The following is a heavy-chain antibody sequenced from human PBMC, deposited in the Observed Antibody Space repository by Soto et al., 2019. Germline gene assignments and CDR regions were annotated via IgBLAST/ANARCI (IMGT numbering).Heavy chain of an antibody. CDR2: IIPIFGTA. J-gene: IGHJ6*02. V-gene: IGHV1-69*01. CDR3: ARAHIPIGDYHYYYYGMDV. Sequence: QVQLVQSGAEVKKPGSSVKVSCKASGGTFSSYAISWVRQATGQGLEWMGGIIPIFGTANYAQKFQGRVTITADESTSTAYMELSSLRSEDTAVYYCARAHIPIGDYHYYYYGMDVWGQGTTVTVSS. D-gene: IGHD4-17*01. CDR1: GGTFSSYA.